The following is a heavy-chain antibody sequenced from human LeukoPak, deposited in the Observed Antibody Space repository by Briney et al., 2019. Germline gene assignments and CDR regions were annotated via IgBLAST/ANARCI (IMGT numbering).Heavy chain of an antibody. D-gene: IGHD6-13*01. CDR1: GGSISSSSYY. CDR2: IYYSGST. V-gene: IGHV4-61*01. Sequence: PSETLSLTCTVSGGSISSSSYYWGWVRQPPGKGLEWIGYIYYSGSTNYNPSLKSRVTISVDTSKNQFSLKLSSVTAADTAVYYCARDWGTQQLVSGYYYMDVWGKGTTVTVSS. CDR3: ARDWGTQQLVSGYYYMDV. J-gene: IGHJ6*03.